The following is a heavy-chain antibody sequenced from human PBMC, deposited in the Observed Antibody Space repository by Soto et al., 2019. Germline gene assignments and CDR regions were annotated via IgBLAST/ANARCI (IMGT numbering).Heavy chain of an antibody. J-gene: IGHJ6*02. Sequence: QVQLVESGGGVVQPGRSLRLSCAASGFTFSSYGMHWVRQAPGKGLEWVAVISYDGSNKYYADSVKGRFTISRDNSKNTLYLQMNSLRAEDTAVYYCAKDLYEYPTGSYYYGMDVWGQGTTVTASS. CDR1: GFTFSSYG. CDR2: ISYDGSNK. D-gene: IGHD3-16*01. CDR3: AKDLYEYPTGSYYYGMDV. V-gene: IGHV3-30*18.